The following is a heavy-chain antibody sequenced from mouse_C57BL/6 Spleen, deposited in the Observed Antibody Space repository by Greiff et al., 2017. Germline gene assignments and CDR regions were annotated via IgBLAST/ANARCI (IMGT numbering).Heavy chain of an antibody. CDR1: GYTFTDYY. CDR2: INPYNGGT. J-gene: IGHJ4*01. CDR3: ARSQARAMDY. D-gene: IGHD3-1*01. Sequence: EVQLQQSGPVLVKPGASVKMSCKASGYTFTDYYMNWVKQSHGKSLEWIGVINPYNGGTSYNQQFKGKATLTVDQSSSTAYMELNSLTSEDSAVYYCARSQARAMDYWGQGTSVTVSS. V-gene: IGHV1-19*01.